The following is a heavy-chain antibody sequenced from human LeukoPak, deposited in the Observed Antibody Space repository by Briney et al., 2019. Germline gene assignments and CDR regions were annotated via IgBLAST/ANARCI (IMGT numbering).Heavy chain of an antibody. D-gene: IGHD2-15*01. V-gene: IGHV4-59*01. Sequence: PSETLSLTCTVSGGSISSYYWSWIRQPPGMGLEWIGYIYYSGSTNYNPSLKSRVTISVDTSKNQFSLKLSSVTAADTAVYYCAAARQYCSGGSCYSDSFQHWGQGTLVTVSS. CDR2: IYYSGST. CDR3: AAARQYCSGGSCYSDSFQH. CDR1: GGSISSYY. J-gene: IGHJ1*01.